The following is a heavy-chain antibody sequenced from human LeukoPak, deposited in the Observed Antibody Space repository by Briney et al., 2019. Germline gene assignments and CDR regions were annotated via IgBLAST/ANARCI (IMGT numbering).Heavy chain of an antibody. V-gene: IGHV1-69*05. D-gene: IGHD6-6*01. CDR3: ARGMGPRPIHY. J-gene: IGHJ4*02. CDR1: GGAFSNYA. CDR2: IIPLFGAA. Sequence: GASVKVSCKASGGAFSNYAISWVRQAPGQGLEWMGGIIPLFGAAKYAQKFQGRVTIPMDESTTTAYMELRSLRSEDTAVYYCARGMGPRPIHYWGQGTLVTVSS.